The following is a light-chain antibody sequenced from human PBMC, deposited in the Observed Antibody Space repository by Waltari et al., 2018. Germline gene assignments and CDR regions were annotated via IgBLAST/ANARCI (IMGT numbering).Light chain of an antibody. CDR1: SRDVGYFNH. J-gene: IGLJ2*01. CDR2: DVT. CDR3: SSYTGRGTVI. Sequence: QSALTQPASVSGSPGQSITISCTGTSRDVGYFNHVSWFQHHPDSAPNLLIYDVTARPSGFSSRFSGSKSVNTASLTISGLQAEDEADYYCSSYTGRGTVIFGGGTKLTVL. V-gene: IGLV2-14*01.